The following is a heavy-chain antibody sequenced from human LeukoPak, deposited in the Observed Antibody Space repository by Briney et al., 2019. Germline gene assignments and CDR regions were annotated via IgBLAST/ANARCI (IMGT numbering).Heavy chain of an antibody. D-gene: IGHD3-3*01. CDR1: GFTFSSYW. CDR2: IKQDGSEK. Sequence: GGSLRLSCAASGFTFSSYWMSWVRQAPGKGLEWVANIKQDGSEKYYVDSVKGRFTISRDNAKNSLYLQMNSLRAEDTAVYYCARDGTSYDFWSGWNYYYYYMDVWGKGTTVTVSS. V-gene: IGHV3-7*01. J-gene: IGHJ6*03. CDR3: ARDGTSYDFWSGWNYYYYYMDV.